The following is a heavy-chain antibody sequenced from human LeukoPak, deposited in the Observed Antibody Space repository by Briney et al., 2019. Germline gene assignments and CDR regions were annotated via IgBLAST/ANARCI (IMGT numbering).Heavy chain of an antibody. J-gene: IGHJ4*02. Sequence: PGGSLRLSCAASGFTFSSYSMNWVRQAPGKGLEWVSSISSSSSYIYYADSVKGRFTISRDNAKNSLYLQMNSLRAEDTAVYYCARARSGSYCSGYWGQGTLVTVSS. V-gene: IGHV3-21*01. D-gene: IGHD1-26*01. CDR2: ISSSSSYI. CDR3: ARARSGSYCSGY. CDR1: GFTFSSYS.